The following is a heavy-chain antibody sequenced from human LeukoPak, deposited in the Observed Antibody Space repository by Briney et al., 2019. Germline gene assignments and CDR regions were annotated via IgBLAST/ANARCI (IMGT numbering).Heavy chain of an antibody. J-gene: IGHJ4*02. CDR1: GFTFSSYA. V-gene: IGHV3-23*01. CDR2: ISGSGGST. D-gene: IGHD3-10*01. Sequence: SGVSLRLSCAASGFTFSSYAMSWVRQAPGKGLEWVSAISGSGGSTYYADSVKGRFTISRDNSKNTLYLQTNSLRAEDTAVYYCAKGTKPYYGSGSYYPDYWGQGTLVTVSS. CDR3: AKGTKPYYGSGSYYPDY.